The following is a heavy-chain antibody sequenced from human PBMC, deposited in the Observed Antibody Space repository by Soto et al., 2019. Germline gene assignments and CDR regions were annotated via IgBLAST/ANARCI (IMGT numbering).Heavy chain of an antibody. J-gene: IGHJ6*02. CDR1: GFTFSSYG. Sequence: QVQLVESGGGVVQPGRSLRLSCAASGFTFSSYGMHWVRQAPGKGLEWVAVISYDGSNKYYADSVKGRFTISRDNSKNTLYLQMNSLRAEDTAVYYCAKSTFFPSSYYYDSSGYYSYYYGMDVWGQGTTVTVSS. CDR2: ISYDGSNK. CDR3: AKSTFFPSSYYYDSSGYYSYYYGMDV. D-gene: IGHD3-22*01. V-gene: IGHV3-30*18.